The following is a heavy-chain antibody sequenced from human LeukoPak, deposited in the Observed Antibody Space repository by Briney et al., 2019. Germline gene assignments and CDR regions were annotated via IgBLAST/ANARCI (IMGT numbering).Heavy chain of an antibody. D-gene: IGHD3-22*01. V-gene: IGHV3-66*01. J-gene: IGHJ4*02. Sequence: GGSLRLSCAASGFTISSNYMNWVRQAPGKGLEWVSVIYSGGSTYYADSVKGRFTISRDDSKNTLYLQMNSLRVEDTAVYYCARDRGAYYYETGYWGRGTLVTVSS. CDR1: GFTISSNY. CDR3: ARDRGAYYYETGY. CDR2: IYSGGST.